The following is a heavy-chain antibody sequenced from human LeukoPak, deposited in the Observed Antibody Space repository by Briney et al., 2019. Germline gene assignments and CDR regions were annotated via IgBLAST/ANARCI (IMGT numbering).Heavy chain of an antibody. J-gene: IGHJ4*02. CDR1: GFTFSGSA. D-gene: IGHD3-10*01. V-gene: IGHV4-59*10. CDR3: ARGLWFGDENPPYFDY. Sequence: GSLRLSCAASGFTFSGSAMHWVRQASGKGLEWVGRIYTSGTTNYNPSLKSRVTISIDTSKNQFSLKLSSVTAADTAVYYCARGLWFGDENPPYFDYWGRGTLVTVSS. CDR2: IYTSGTT.